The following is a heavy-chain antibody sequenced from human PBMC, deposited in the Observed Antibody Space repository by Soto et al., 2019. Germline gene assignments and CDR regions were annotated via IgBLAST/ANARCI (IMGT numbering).Heavy chain of an antibody. J-gene: IGHJ6*02. CDR2: IKQDGSEE. V-gene: IGHV3-7*01. Sequence: EVQLLESGGGLVQPGGSLRLSCVDSGFTFSSYWMSWVRQAPVKGLEWVGNIKQDGSEENYVDSLKGRFTISRDNAKNSMYLQMNSVRAGDTAVYYCARIAATGRGWDVWGQGTTVVVSS. CDR1: GFTFSSYW. D-gene: IGHD6-13*01. CDR3: ARIAATGRGWDV.